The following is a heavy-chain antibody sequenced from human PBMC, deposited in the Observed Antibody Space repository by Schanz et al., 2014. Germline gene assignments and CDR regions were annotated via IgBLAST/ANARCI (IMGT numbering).Heavy chain of an antibody. D-gene: IGHD2-2*01. CDR2: INPSGGST. CDR1: GYIFGSHG. J-gene: IGHJ6*02. Sequence: QVQLVQSGAEVKKPGASVKVSCKASGYIFGSHGMTWVRQAPGQGLEWMGIINPSGGSTSYAQKFQGRVTMTRDTSTSTVYMELSSLRSEDTAVYYCATETSRTWFYNGVDVWGQGTTVTVSS. V-gene: IGHV1-46*01. CDR3: ATETSRTWFYNGVDV.